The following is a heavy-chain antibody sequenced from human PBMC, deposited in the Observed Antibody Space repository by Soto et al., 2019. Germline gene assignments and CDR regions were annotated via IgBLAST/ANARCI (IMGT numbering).Heavy chain of an antibody. Sequence: PGGSLRLSCAASGFTFSSYAMHWVRQAPGKGLEYVSAISSNGGSTYYADAVKGRFTISRDNSKNTLYLQMGSLRAEDMAVYSCARGKGGILNAFDIWGQGTMVTVSS. V-gene: IGHV3-64*02. CDR3: ARGKGGILNAFDI. D-gene: IGHD2-15*01. J-gene: IGHJ3*02. CDR1: GFTFSSYA. CDR2: ISSNGGST.